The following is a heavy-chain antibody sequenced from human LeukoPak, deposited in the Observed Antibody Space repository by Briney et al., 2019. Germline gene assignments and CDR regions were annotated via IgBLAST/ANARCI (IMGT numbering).Heavy chain of an antibody. Sequence: GASVKVSCKASGHTFTGYYMHWVRQAPGQGLEWMGWINPNSGGTNYAQKFQGRVTMTRDTSISTAYMELSRLRSDDTAVYYCARDLYYYDSSGYNPDAFDIWGQGTMVTVSS. V-gene: IGHV1-2*02. CDR2: INPNSGGT. D-gene: IGHD3-22*01. CDR1: GHTFTGYY. J-gene: IGHJ3*02. CDR3: ARDLYYYDSSGYNPDAFDI.